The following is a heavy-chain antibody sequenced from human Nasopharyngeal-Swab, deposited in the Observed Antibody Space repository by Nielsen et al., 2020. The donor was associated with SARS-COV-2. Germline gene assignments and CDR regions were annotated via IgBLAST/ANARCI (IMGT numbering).Heavy chain of an antibody. CDR3: ARGTADFTNPSFDF. D-gene: IGHD4-11*01. J-gene: IGHJ4*02. Sequence: GGSLRLSCAASGFTFDDYSMHWVRQAPAKGLEWVSCINWNRGRKGYADSVKGRFTISRDNTKSSLYLQMDSLRTEDTALYYCARGTADFTNPSFDFWGQGNLVTVSS. CDR2: INWNRGRK. CDR1: GFTFDDYS. V-gene: IGHV3-9*01.